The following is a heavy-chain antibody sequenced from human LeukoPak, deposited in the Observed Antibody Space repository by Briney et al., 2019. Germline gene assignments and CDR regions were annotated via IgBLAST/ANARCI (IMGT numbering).Heavy chain of an antibody. J-gene: IGHJ4*02. Sequence: PGGSLRLSCAASGFTVSSNYMSWVRQAPGKGLEWVSVTYTGGSTYYADSVKGRFTISRDNSKNMLYLQMNSLRAEDTAVYYCARGFTSSSVFDYWGQGTLVTVSS. CDR2: TYTGGST. D-gene: IGHD6-6*01. V-gene: IGHV3-53*01. CDR1: GFTVSSNY. CDR3: ARGFTSSSVFDY.